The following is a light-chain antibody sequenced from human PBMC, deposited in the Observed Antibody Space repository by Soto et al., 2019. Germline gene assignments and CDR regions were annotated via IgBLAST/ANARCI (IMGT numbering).Light chain of an antibody. CDR2: DAS. CDR3: QQSYTTPLT. CDR1: QSITSY. Sequence: DIQMTQSPSSLSASVGDRVTITCRASQSITSYLNWYQQKPGKAPKVLIYDASTLQSGVQSRFSGSGSGTDFSLTISSLQPEYFATYYCQQSYTTPLTFGGGTKVEIK. V-gene: IGKV1-39*01. J-gene: IGKJ4*01.